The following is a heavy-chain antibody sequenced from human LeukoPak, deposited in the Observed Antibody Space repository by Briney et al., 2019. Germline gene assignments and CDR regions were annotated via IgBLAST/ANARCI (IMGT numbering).Heavy chain of an antibody. CDR3: ARDTTVGYNWFDP. V-gene: IGHV1-18*01. D-gene: IGHD4-23*01. J-gene: IGHJ5*02. Sequence: VASVKVSCKTSGYTFTSYGISCVRQAPGQGLEWMGWISAYNGNTNYAQKLQGRVTMTTDTSTSTAYMELRSLRSDDTAVYYCARDTTVGYNWFDPWGQGTLVTVSS. CDR1: GYTFTSYG. CDR2: ISAYNGNT.